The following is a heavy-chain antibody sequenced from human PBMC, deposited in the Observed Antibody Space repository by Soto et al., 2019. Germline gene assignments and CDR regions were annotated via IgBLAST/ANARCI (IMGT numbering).Heavy chain of an antibody. D-gene: IGHD6-19*01. J-gene: IGHJ6*02. V-gene: IGHV4-34*01. CDR2: INHSGST. CDR1: GGSFSGYY. Sequence: PSETPSLTCAVYGGSFSGYYWSWIRQPPGKGLEWIGEINHSGSTNYKPSLKSRVTISVDTSKNQFSLKLSSVTAADTAVYYCARTLGPGYGSGWYSTVYYDGMAVWGQGTTVIVS. CDR3: ARTLGPGYGSGWYSTVYYDGMAV.